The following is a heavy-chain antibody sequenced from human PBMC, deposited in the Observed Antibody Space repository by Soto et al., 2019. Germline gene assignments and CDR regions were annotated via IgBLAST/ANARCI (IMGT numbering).Heavy chain of an antibody. CDR1: GGSINSNYF. CDR3: ARRYGASFDY. V-gene: IGHV4-39*07. J-gene: IGHJ4*02. Sequence: SETLSLTCAVSGGSINSNYFWGWIRQPPGRGLEWIGSIYYGGNTYYNPSLKSRVTISVDTSKNQFSLKLSSVTAADTAVYYCARRYGASFDYWGQGTLVTVSS. D-gene: IGHD4-17*01. CDR2: IYYGGNT.